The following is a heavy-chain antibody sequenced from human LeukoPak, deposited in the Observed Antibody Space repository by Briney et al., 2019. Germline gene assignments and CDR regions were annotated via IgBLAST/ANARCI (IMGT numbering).Heavy chain of an antibody. CDR3: ASGRGPADAFDI. V-gene: IGHV3-48*01. CDR1: GFTFSSYS. Sequence: PGGSLRLSCAASGFTFSSYSMNWVRQAPGKGLEWVSYISSSSSTIYYADSVKGRFTISRDNAKNSLHLQMNSLRAEDTAVYYCASGRGPADAFDIWGQGTMVTVSS. CDR2: ISSSSSTI. D-gene: IGHD2-15*01. J-gene: IGHJ3*02.